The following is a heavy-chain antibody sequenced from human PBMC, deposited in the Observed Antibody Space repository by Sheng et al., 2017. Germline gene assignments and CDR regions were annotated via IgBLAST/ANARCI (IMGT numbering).Heavy chain of an antibody. V-gene: IGHV1-46*01. CDR1: GYTFTSYY. Sequence: QVQLVQSGAEVKKPGASVKVSCKASGYTFTSYYMHWVRQAPGQGLEWMGIINPSGGSTSYAQKFQGRVTMTRDTSTSTVYMELSSLRSEDTAVYYCARDLNLRFPRYYMDVWGKGTTVTVSS. J-gene: IGHJ6*03. CDR3: ARDLNLRFPRYYMDV. CDR2: INPSGGST. D-gene: IGHD3-3*01.